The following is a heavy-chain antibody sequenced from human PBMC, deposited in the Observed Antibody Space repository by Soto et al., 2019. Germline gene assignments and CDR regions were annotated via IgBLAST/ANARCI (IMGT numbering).Heavy chain of an antibody. CDR2: INAGNGNT. V-gene: IGHV1-3*01. J-gene: IGHJ6*03. Sequence: ASVKVSCKASGYTFTSYAMHWVRQAPGQRLEWMGWINAGNGNTKYSQKFQGRVTITRDTSASTAYMELSSLRSEDTAVYYCEVQRERRPYYYMDVWGKGTTVTVSS. CDR1: GYTFTSYA. CDR3: EVQRERRPYYYMDV. D-gene: IGHD1-1*01.